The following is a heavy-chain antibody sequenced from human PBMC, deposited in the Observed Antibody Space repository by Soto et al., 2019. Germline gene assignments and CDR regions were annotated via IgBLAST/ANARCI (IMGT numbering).Heavy chain of an antibody. CDR2: ISGSGGST. CDR1: GITFSTHA. V-gene: IGHV3-23*01. CDR3: AKSPSSTWYYFDY. D-gene: IGHD6-13*01. J-gene: IGHJ4*02. Sequence: GGSLRLSCAASGITFSTHAMNWVRQAPGKGLGWVSGISGSGGSTYYVDSVKGRFTISRDNSKNTLYLQLNTLRAEDTAVYYCAKSPSSTWYYFDYWGQGTLVTVSS.